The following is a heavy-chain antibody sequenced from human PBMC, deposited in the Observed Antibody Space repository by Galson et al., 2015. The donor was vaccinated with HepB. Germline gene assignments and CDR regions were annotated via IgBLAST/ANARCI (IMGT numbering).Heavy chain of an antibody. V-gene: IGHV1-69*06. CDR3: AREVADGGDY. CDR1: GGTFSSYA. J-gene: IGHJ4*02. CDR2: IIPIFGTA. Sequence: SVKVSCKASGGTFSSYAISWVRQAPGRGLEWMGGIIPIFGTANYAQKFQGRVTITADKSTSTAYMELSSLRSEDTAVYYCAREVADGGDYWGQGTLVTVSS. D-gene: IGHD2-21*01.